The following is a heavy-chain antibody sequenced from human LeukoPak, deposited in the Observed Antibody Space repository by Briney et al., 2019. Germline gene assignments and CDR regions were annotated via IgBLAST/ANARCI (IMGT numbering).Heavy chain of an antibody. CDR1: GGSFSGYY. CDR3: ARRHLYYYYYYMDV. V-gene: IGHV4-34*01. CDR2: INHSGST. Sequence: SETLSLTCAVYGGSFSGYYWSWIRQPPGKGLEWIGEINHSGSTNYNPSLKSRVTISVDTSKNQFSLKLSPVTAADTAVYYCARRHLYYYYYYMDVWGKGTTVTVSS. J-gene: IGHJ6*03.